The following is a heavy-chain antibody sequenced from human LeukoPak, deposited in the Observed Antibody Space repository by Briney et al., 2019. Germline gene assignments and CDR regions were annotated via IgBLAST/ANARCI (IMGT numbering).Heavy chain of an antibody. Sequence: GASVKVSCKASGYTFTSYGISWVRQAPGQGLEWMGWISAYNGNTNYAQKLQGRVTMTTDTSTSTAYMELRSLRSDGTAVYYCARDVAIVATIRDFDYWGQGTLVTASS. CDR3: ARDVAIVATIRDFDY. CDR1: GYTFTSYG. CDR2: ISAYNGNT. V-gene: IGHV1-18*01. J-gene: IGHJ4*02. D-gene: IGHD5-12*01.